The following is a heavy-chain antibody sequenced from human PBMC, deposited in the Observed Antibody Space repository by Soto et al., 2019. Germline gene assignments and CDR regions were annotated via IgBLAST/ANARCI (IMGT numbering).Heavy chain of an antibody. D-gene: IGHD6-13*01. J-gene: IGHJ6*02. V-gene: IGHV1-69*13. CDR2: IIPIFGTA. CDR3: ARRLFIAAAGNNYYYYGMDV. CDR1: GYTFTGYY. Sequence: GASVKVSCKASGYTFTGYYMHWVRQAPGQGLEWVGGIIPIFGTANYAQKFQGRVTITADESTSTAYMELSSLRSEDTAVYYCARRLFIAAAGNNYYYYGMDVWGQGTTVTVSS.